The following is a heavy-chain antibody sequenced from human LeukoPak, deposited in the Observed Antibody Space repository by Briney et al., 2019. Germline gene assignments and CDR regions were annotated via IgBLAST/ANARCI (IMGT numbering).Heavy chain of an antibody. D-gene: IGHD4-17*01. CDR1: GYTFTSYD. V-gene: IGHV1-8*01. Sequence: ASVKVSCKASGYTFTSYDINWVRQATGQGLEWMGWMNPNSGNTGYAQKFQGRVTMTRNTSISTAYMELSSLRSEDTAVYYCARHRHDYGDYVGAVVFDYWGQGTLVTVSS. J-gene: IGHJ4*02. CDR2: MNPNSGNT. CDR3: ARHRHDYGDYVGAVVFDY.